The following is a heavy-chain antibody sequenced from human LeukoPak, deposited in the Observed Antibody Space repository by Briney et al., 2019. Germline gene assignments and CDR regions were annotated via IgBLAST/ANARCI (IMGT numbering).Heavy chain of an antibody. D-gene: IGHD6-13*01. CDR1: GFTFTNDM. CDR2: IKEDGSTQ. CDR3: ARDRESNWYPYLDA. V-gene: IGHV3-7*04. Sequence: PGGSLRLSCATSGFTFTNDMMSWVRQTPAKGLGWVANIKEDGSTQWYVDSVRGRFTISRDNAKNSLYLQMDGLRAEDTAVYYCARDRESNWYPYLDAWGQGTLVTVSP. J-gene: IGHJ4*02.